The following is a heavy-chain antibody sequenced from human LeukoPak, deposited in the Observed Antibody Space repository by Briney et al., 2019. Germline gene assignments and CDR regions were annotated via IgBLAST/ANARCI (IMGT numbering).Heavy chain of an antibody. CDR2: IYTSGST. CDR1: GGSISSYY. Sequence: PSETLSLTCTVSGGSISSYYWSWIRQPAGKGLEWIGRIYTSGSTNYNPSLKSRVTMSVDTSKNQFSLKLSPVTAADTAVYYCAREPVPYYYDSSGYLSWGQGTLVTVSS. J-gene: IGHJ4*02. CDR3: AREPVPYYYDSSGYLS. V-gene: IGHV4-4*07. D-gene: IGHD3-22*01.